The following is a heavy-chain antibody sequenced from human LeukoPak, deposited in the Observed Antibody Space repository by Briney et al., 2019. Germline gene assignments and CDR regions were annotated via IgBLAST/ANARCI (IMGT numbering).Heavy chain of an antibody. CDR3: ARAEESGYSYRYFGYYYYMDV. D-gene: IGHD5-18*01. J-gene: IGHJ6*03. CDR1: GGSISSYY. Sequence: SETLSLTCTVSGGSISSYYWSWIRQPPGKGLEWIGYIYYSGSTHYNPSLKSRVTISVDTSKNQFSLKLGSVTAADTAVYYCARAEESGYSYRYFGYYYYMDVWGKGTTVTVSS. CDR2: IYYSGST. V-gene: IGHV4-59*01.